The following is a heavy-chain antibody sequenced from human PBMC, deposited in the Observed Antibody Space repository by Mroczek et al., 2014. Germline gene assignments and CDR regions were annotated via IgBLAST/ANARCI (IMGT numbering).Heavy chain of an antibody. V-gene: IGHV4-34*01. CDR3: ARSTLADVLRYFDWPRNNRGGYFDY. J-gene: IGHJ4*02. CDR1: GGSFSGYY. D-gene: IGHD3-9*01. CDR2: INHSGST. Sequence: QVQLQQWGAGLLKPSETLSLTCAVYGGSFSGYYWSWIRQPPGKGLEWIGEINHSGSTNYNPSLKSRVTISVDTSKNQFSLKLSSVTAADTAVYYCARSTLADVLRYFDWPRNNRGGYFDYWGQGTWSPSPQ.